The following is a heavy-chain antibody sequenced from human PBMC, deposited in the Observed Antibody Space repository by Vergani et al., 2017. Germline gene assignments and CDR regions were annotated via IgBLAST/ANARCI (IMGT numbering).Heavy chain of an antibody. V-gene: IGHV3-74*01. D-gene: IGHD1-14*01. CDR2: INSDGSST. Sequence: EVQLVESGGGLVQPGGSLRLSCAASGFTFSSYWMHWVRQAPGKGLVWVSRINSDGSSTSYADSVKGRFTISRDNAKITLYLQMNSLRAEDTAVYYCARDQSRSDAFDIWGQGTMVTVSS. CDR1: GFTFSSYW. J-gene: IGHJ3*02. CDR3: ARDQSRSDAFDI.